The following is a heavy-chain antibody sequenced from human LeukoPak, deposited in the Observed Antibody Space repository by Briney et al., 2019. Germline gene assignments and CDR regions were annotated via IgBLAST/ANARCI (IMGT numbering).Heavy chain of an antibody. CDR1: GVTFSSYW. D-gene: IGHD1-26*01. CDR2: IKQDGSEK. Sequence: GGSLRLSCAASGVTFSSYWMSWVRQAPGNGLEWVANIKQDGSEKYYVDSVKGRFTISRDNAKNSLYLQMNSLRAEDTAVYYCARDRWDYGMDVWGQGTTVTVSS. CDR3: ARDRWDYGMDV. V-gene: IGHV3-7*01. J-gene: IGHJ6*02.